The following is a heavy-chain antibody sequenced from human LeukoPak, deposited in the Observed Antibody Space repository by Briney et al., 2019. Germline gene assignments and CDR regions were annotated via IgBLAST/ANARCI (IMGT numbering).Heavy chain of an antibody. Sequence: SETLSLTCTVSGGSISGSSYYWSWIRQHPGKGLEWIGYIYYSGSTYYNPSLKSRVTISVDTSKNQFSLKLSSVTAADTAVYYCARNEVCYYDSSGYPAHFDYWGQGTLVTVSS. CDR1: GGSISGSSYY. V-gene: IGHV4-31*03. CDR3: ARNEVCYYDSSGYPAHFDY. J-gene: IGHJ4*02. D-gene: IGHD3-22*01. CDR2: IYYSGST.